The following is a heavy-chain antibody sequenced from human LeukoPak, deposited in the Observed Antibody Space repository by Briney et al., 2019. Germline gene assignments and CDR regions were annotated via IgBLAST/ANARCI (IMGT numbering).Heavy chain of an antibody. CDR1: GFTFSSYA. CDR2: ISGSGGST. J-gene: IGHJ4*02. V-gene: IGHV3-23*01. D-gene: IGHD3-22*01. CDR3: ATRYYYDSSGYYGSLDY. Sequence: AGGSLRLSCAASGFTFSSYAMSWVRQAPGKGLEWVSAISGSGGSTYYADFVKGRFTISRDNSKNTLYLQMNSLRAEDTAVYYCATRYYYDSSGYYGSLDYWGQGTLVTVSS.